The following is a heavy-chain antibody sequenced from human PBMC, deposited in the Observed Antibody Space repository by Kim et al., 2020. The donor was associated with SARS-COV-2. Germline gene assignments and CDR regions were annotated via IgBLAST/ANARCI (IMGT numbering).Heavy chain of an antibody. CDR3: ARDVSTGYSSSWYGSYYFDY. J-gene: IGHJ4*02. Sequence: RFTISRDNAKNSLYLQMNSLRAEDTAVYYCARDVSTGYSSSWYGSYYFDYWGQGTLVTVSS. D-gene: IGHD6-13*01. V-gene: IGHV3-11*06.